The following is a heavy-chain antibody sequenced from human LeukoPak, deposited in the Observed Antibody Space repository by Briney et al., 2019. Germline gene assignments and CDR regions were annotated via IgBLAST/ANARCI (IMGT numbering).Heavy chain of an antibody. CDR2: IWYDGTNK. J-gene: IGHJ6*02. V-gene: IGHV3-33*01. CDR1: GFTFSSYG. CDR3: ARVTYYAPGYGMDV. D-gene: IGHD2-2*01. Sequence: GRSLRLSYAASGFTFSSYGMHWVRQAPGKGLEWVSVIWYDGTNKYYADSVKGRFTISRDNSKNTLYLQMNSLRAEDTAVYYCARVTYYAPGYGMDVWGQGTTVTVSS.